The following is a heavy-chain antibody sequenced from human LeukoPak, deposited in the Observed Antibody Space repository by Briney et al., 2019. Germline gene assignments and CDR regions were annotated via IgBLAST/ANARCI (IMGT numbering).Heavy chain of an antibody. CDR1: GFTFSTYS. Sequence: GSLRLSCAGSGFTFSTYSMNWVRQAPGKGLEWVSSITSSNNYIYYADSMKGRFTISRDDAKNSLYLQMNSLRAEDTAVYYCARDTYYYDSSGYRFDYWGQGTLVTVSS. CDR2: ITSSNNYI. J-gene: IGHJ4*02. V-gene: IGHV3-21*01. CDR3: ARDTYYYDSSGYRFDY. D-gene: IGHD3-22*01.